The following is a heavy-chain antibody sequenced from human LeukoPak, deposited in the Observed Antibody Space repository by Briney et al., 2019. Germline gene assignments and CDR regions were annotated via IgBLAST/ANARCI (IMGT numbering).Heavy chain of an antibody. CDR1: AGSISSSSYS. CDR3: ARLKYYYDSSGYRAEYLQH. D-gene: IGHD3-22*01. CDR2: IYTSGST. Sequence: SETLSLTCTVSAGSISSSSYSWGWIRQPAGKGLEWIGRIYTSGSTNYNPSLKSRVTISVDTSKNQFSLKLSPVTAADTAVYYCARLKYYYDSSGYRAEYLQHWGQGTLVTVSS. J-gene: IGHJ1*01. V-gene: IGHV4-61*02.